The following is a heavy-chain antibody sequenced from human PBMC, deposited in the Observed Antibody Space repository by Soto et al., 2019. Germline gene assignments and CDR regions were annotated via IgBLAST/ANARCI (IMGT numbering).Heavy chain of an antibody. V-gene: IGHV4-39*01. CDR2: IYYSGST. D-gene: IGHD6-13*01. J-gene: IGHJ5*02. CDR3: ARPNSSSWYFSAPGVWFEP. Sequence: SETLSLTCTVSGGSISSSSYYWGWIRQPPGKGLEWIGSIYYSGSTYYNPSLKSRVTISVDTSKNQFSLKLSSVTAADTAVYYCARPNSSSWYFSAPGVWFEPWGQGNLVTVSS. CDR1: GGSISSSSYY.